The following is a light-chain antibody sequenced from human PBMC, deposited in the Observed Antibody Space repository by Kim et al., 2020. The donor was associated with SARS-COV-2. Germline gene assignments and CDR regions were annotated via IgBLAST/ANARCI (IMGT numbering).Light chain of an antibody. Sequence: SPGERATTLSWAGQSVISSYLAWYQQKPGQAPRLLIYNASNRATGIPARFSGSGSGTDFTLTISRVQPEDFAVYYCQQYGDSPRTFGQGTKVDIK. CDR2: NAS. J-gene: IGKJ1*01. CDR3: QQYGDSPRT. V-gene: IGKV3-20*01. CDR1: QSVISSY.